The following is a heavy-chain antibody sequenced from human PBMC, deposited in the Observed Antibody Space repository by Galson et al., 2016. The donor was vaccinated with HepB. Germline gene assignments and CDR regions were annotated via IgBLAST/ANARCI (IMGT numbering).Heavy chain of an antibody. Sequence: SLRLSCAASGFTFSSYAMSWVRQAPGKGLEWVSAISRSGDRTYYADSVKGRFTISRDNSKNTLYLQMNTLRPEDTAVFYCAKFEANGNNFDYWGQGTLVTVSS. D-gene: IGHD2-8*01. CDR2: ISRSGDRT. CDR1: GFTFSSYA. CDR3: AKFEANGNNFDY. J-gene: IGHJ4*02. V-gene: IGHV3-23*01.